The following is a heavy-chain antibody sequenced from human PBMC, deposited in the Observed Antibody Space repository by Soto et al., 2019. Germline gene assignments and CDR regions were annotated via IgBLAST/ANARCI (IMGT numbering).Heavy chain of an antibody. J-gene: IGHJ4*02. Sequence: PSETLSLTCTVSGGSISSGGYYWSWIRQHPGKGLEWIGYIYYSGSTYYNPSLKSRVTISVDTSKNQFSLKLRSVTDADTAVYYCARSPYSSSYIDYWGQGTLVTVSS. CDR1: GGSISSGGYY. V-gene: IGHV4-31*03. CDR2: IYYSGST. D-gene: IGHD6-6*01. CDR3: ARSPYSSSYIDY.